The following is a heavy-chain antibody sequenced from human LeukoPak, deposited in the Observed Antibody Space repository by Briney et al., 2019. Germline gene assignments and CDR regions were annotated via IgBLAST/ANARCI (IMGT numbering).Heavy chain of an antibody. CDR2: IYTSGST. D-gene: IGHD3-22*01. Sequence: SETLSLTCTVSGGSISSGSYYWSWIRQPAGKGLEWIGRIYTSGSTNYNPSLKSRVTISVDTSKNHFSLRLSSVTAADTAVYYCARGVRQRGYYIGYYFDYWGQGTLVTVSS. J-gene: IGHJ4*02. V-gene: IGHV4-61*02. CDR3: ARGVRQRGYYIGYYFDY. CDR1: GGSISSGSYY.